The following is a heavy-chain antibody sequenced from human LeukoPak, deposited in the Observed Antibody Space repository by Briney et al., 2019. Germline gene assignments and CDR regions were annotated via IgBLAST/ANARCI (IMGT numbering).Heavy chain of an antibody. CDR3: ARGNTYYYDSSGYYGGDY. D-gene: IGHD3-22*01. CDR1: GFTFSSYS. J-gene: IGHJ4*02. CDR2: ISSSSSYI. Sequence: PGGSLRLSCAASGFTFSSYSMNWVRQAPGKGLEWVSSISSSSSYIYYADSVKGRFTISRDNAKNSLYLQMNSLRAEDTAVYYCARGNTYYYDSSGYYGGDYWGQGTLVTVSS. V-gene: IGHV3-21*01.